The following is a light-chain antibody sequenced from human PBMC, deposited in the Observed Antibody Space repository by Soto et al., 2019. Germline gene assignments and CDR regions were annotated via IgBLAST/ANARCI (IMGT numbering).Light chain of an antibody. CDR3: CSYAGSYPIYV. CDR1: SSDVGGYNY. V-gene: IGLV2-11*01. CDR2: DVS. J-gene: IGLJ1*01. Sequence: QSALTQPGSVSGSPGQSVTISCTGTSSDVGGYNYVSWYQQHPGKAPKLMIYDVSKRPSGVPDRFSGSKSGNTASLTISGLQAEDEADYYCCSYAGSYPIYVFGTGTKVTVL.